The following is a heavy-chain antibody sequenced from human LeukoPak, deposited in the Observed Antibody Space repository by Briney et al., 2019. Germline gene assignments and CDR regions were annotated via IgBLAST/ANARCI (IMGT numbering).Heavy chain of an antibody. D-gene: IGHD1-1*01. J-gene: IGHJ4*02. CDR1: GGTFSSYA. Sequence: SVKVSCKASGGTFSSYAISWVRQAPGQGLEWMGGIIPIFGTANYAQKLQGRVTMTTDTSTSTAYMELRSLRSDDTAVYYCAINWSEDYWGQGTLVTVSS. V-gene: IGHV1-69*05. CDR3: AINWSEDY. CDR2: IIPIFGTA.